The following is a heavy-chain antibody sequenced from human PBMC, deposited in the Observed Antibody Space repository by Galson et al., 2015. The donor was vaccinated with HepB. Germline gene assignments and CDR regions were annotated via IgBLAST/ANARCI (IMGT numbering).Heavy chain of an antibody. CDR3: ARHFYGDYIYYYYGMDV. CDR1: GFTFSSYS. D-gene: IGHD4-17*01. J-gene: IGHJ6*02. CDR2: ISSSSSYI. Sequence: SLRLSCAASGFTFSSYSMNWVRQAPGKGLEWVSSISSSSSYIYYADSVKGRFTISRDNAKNSLYLQMNSLRAEDTAVYYCARHFYGDYIYYYYGMDVWGQGTTVTVSS. V-gene: IGHV3-21*01.